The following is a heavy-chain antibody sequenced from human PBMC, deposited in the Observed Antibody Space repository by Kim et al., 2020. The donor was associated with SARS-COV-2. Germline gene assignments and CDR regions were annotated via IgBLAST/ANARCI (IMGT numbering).Heavy chain of an antibody. CDR2: INTMVGDT. CDR3: VRGTCGVIFDY. Sequence: ASVKVSCKTSGDTFRNCGFSWVRQAPGQGLEWMGLINTMVGDTKYALKFQDRVTITTDSSTSTAYMELSSLNSDDTAVYYCVRGTCGVIFDYCGLGILVT. V-gene: IGHV1-18*01. J-gene: IGHJ4*02. CDR1: GDTFRNCG. D-gene: IGHD6-25*01.